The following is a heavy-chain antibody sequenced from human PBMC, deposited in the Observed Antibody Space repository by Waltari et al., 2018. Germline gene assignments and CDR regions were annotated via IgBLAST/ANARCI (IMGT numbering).Heavy chain of an antibody. CDR1: GFTFSSYA. CDR3: ARDQAPGVYYYYMDV. V-gene: IGHV3-30-3*01. CDR2: ISYDGSNK. J-gene: IGHJ6*03. D-gene: IGHD7-27*01. Sequence: QVQLVESGGGVVQPGRSLRLSCAASGFTFSSYAMHWVRQAPGKGLEWVAVISYDGSNKYYADSVKGRFTISRDNSKNTLYLQMNSLRAEETAVYYCARDQAPGVYYYYMDVWGKGTTVTISS.